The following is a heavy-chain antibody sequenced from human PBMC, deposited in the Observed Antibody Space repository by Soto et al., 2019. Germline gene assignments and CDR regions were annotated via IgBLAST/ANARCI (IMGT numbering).Heavy chain of an antibody. D-gene: IGHD5-18*01. V-gene: IGHV1-2*02. CDR1: GYSFTAPF. J-gene: IGHJ4*02. CDR2: ITPNSGNT. CDR3: ARRGYTYGFDY. Sequence: VASVKVSCKASGYSFTAPFIHWVRQAPGQGLEWMGWITPNSGNTHFAQKFQGRVSLTRDTSVSTVYMELSSLTSDDTAVYYCARRGYTYGFDYWGQGTLVTVSA.